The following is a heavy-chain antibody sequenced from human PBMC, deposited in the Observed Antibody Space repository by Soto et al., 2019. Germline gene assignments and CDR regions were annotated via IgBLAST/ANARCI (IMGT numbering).Heavy chain of an antibody. CDR2: ISAYNGNT. D-gene: IGHD3-9*01. V-gene: IGHV1-18*01. CDR1: GYTFTSYG. J-gene: IGHJ4*02. Sequence: QVQLVQSGAEVKKPGASVKVSCKASGYTFTSYGISWVRQAPGQGLEWMGWISAYNGNTNYAQKLQGRVTMTTDTSTSTAYIELRSLRSDDTAVYYCARVPNHRILSCYHSYFDSWCQRALVIVSS. CDR3: ARVPNHRILSCYHSYFDS.